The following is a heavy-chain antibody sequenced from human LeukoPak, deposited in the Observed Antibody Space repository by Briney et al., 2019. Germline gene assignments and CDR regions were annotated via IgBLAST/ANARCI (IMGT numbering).Heavy chain of an antibody. J-gene: IGHJ4*02. CDR2: IYYSGST. D-gene: IGHD3-3*01. CDR3: ARGNYDFWSGYSDY. V-gene: IGHV4-59*01. Sequence: SETLSLTCTVSGGSISSYYWSWIRQPPGKGLEWIGYIYYSGSTNYNPSLKSRVTISVDTSKNQFSLKLSSVTAADTVVYYCARGNYDFWSGYSDYWGQGTLVTVSS. CDR1: GGSISSYY.